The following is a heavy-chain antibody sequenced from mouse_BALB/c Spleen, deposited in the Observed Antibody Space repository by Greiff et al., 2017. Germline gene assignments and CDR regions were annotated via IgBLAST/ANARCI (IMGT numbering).Heavy chain of an antibody. CDR3: AREIYYGDSSYDAMDY. Sequence: VQVVESGPGLVAPSQSLSITCTVSGFSLTSYGVHWVRQPPGKGLEWLGVIWAGGSTNYNSALMSRLSISKDNSKSQIFLKMNSLQTDDTAMYYRAREIYYGDSSYDAMDYWGQGTSVTVSS. CDR1: GFSLTSYG. D-gene: IGHD1-1*01. J-gene: IGHJ4*01. CDR2: IWAGGST. V-gene: IGHV2-9*02.